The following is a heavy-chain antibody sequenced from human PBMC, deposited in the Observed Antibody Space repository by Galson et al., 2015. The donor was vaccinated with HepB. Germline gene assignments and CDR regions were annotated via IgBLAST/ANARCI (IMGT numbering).Heavy chain of an antibody. CDR3: SRTDPLDV. Sequence: LRLSCAASGFTFSNAWMSWVRQAPGKGLEWVGRIKNKADGGTIHYAAPVKGRFTISRDDSENTLYLQMNSLKTEDTAVYYCSRTDPLDVWGQGTTVTVSS. J-gene: IGHJ6*02. CDR1: GFTFSNAW. CDR2: IKNKADGGTI. V-gene: IGHV3-15*01. D-gene: IGHD4-17*01.